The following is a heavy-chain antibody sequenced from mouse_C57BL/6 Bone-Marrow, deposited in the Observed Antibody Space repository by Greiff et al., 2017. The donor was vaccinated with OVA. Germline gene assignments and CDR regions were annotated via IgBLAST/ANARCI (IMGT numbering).Heavy chain of an antibody. CDR1: GYTFTDYE. CDR2: IDPETGGT. J-gene: IGHJ4*01. V-gene: IGHV1-15*01. Sequence: VQLQQSGAELVRPGASVTLSCKASGYTFTDYEMHWVKQTPVHGLEWIGAIDPETGGTAYNQKFKGKTILTADKSSSTAYMELRSLTSEDSAVYYCTRRYYAMDYWGQGTSVTVSS. CDR3: TRRYYAMDY.